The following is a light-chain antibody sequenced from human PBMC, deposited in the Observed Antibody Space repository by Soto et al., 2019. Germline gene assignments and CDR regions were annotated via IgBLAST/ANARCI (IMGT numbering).Light chain of an antibody. CDR1: QSVSSN. Sequence: EIVMTQSPATLSVSPGERATLSCRASQSVSSNLAWYQQKPGQAPRLRIYGASTRATGIPARFSGSGSGTEFTLTISSLQSEDFAVYYWQQYNNWWTFGQGTKVEIK. CDR2: GAS. J-gene: IGKJ1*01. CDR3: QQYNNWWT. V-gene: IGKV3-15*01.